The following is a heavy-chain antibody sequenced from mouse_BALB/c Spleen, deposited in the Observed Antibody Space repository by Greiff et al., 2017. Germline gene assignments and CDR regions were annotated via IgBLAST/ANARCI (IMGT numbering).Heavy chain of an antibody. CDR3: ARKPFAY. CDR1: GFTFSSYA. V-gene: IGHV5-9-4*01. J-gene: IGHJ3*01. Sequence: EVQGVESGGGLVKPGGSLKLSCAASGFTFSSYAMSWVRQSPEKRLEWVAEISSGGSYTYYPDTVTGRFTISRDNAKNTLYLEMSSLRSEDTAMYYCARKPFAYWGQGTLVTVSA. CDR2: ISSGGSYT.